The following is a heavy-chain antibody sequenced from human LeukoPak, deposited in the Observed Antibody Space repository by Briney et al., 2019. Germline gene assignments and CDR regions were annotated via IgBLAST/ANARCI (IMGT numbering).Heavy chain of an antibody. Sequence: GGSRRLSCAASGFTFDDYGMSWVRQAPGKGLEWVSGINWNGGSTGYADSVKGRFTISRDNSKNTLYLQMNSLRDEDTAVYYCAKDSHWILFDDWGQGTLVTVSS. CDR2: INWNGGST. J-gene: IGHJ4*02. CDR1: GFTFDDYG. V-gene: IGHV3-20*04. D-gene: IGHD2-2*03. CDR3: AKDSHWILFDD.